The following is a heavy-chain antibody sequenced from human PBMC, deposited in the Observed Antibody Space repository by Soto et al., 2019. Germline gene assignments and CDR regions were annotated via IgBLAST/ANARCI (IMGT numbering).Heavy chain of an antibody. Sequence: QVQLVQSGAEVKKPGSSVKVSCKASGGTFSSYAISWVRQAPSQGLEWMGGIIPICDTANYAQKFQGRVTIHANEYTSTAYMELSSLRSEDTAVYYCATHPMATFTYYYAMDVWGQGNTVTVSS. CDR3: ATHPMATFTYYYAMDV. CDR2: IIPICDTA. D-gene: IGHD5-12*01. CDR1: GGTFSSYA. J-gene: IGHJ6*02. V-gene: IGHV1-69*12.